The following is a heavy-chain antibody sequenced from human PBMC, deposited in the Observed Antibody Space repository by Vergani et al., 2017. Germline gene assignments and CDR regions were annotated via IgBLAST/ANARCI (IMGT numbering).Heavy chain of an antibody. CDR2: FRYTGDT. V-gene: IGHV4-39*02. D-gene: IGHD1-26*01. Sequence: QVQLQESGPGLVKPSETLPLTCSFSGDSLSNTYSWGWVRQPPGKGLEWVGTFRYTGDTYYSPSLKSRVTVSVDASKNHLSLRLYSVTASDTAIYYCARRGKGGGAFYIWGHGTMVTVSS. J-gene: IGHJ3*02. CDR3: ARRGKGGGAFYI. CDR1: GDSLSNTYS.